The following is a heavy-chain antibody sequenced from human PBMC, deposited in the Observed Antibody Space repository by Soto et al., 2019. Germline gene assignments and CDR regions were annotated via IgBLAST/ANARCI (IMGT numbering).Heavy chain of an antibody. Sequence: ASVKVSCKASGYTFTGYYMHWVRQAPGQGLEWMGWINPNSGGTNYAQKFQGRVTMTRDTSISTAYMELSRLRSDDTAVYYCARGDRGSFYVYYYGMDVWGQGTTVTVSS. CDR3: ARGDRGSFYVYYYGMDV. CDR2: INPNSGGT. CDR1: GYTFTGYY. V-gene: IGHV1-2*02. J-gene: IGHJ6*02. D-gene: IGHD1-26*01.